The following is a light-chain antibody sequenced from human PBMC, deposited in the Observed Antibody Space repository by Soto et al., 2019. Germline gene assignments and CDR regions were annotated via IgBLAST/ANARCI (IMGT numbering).Light chain of an antibody. CDR3: LQDHTYPRT. J-gene: IGKJ1*01. CDR2: GAS. Sequence: IQMTQSPSSLSVSVPDRVTITCRASQDIGNDLGWYQQRPGEAPELLLYGASTLRRGVPSRFSGSGSGTHFALTINTLQPEDSATYFCLQDHTYPRTFGQGTKVEI. V-gene: IGKV1-6*02. CDR1: QDIGND.